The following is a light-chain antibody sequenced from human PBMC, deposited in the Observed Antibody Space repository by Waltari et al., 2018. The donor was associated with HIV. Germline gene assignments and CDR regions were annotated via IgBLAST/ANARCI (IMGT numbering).Light chain of an antibody. CDR2: DFS. CDR1: SSDVGGYNY. V-gene: IGLV2-11*01. CDR3: CSYAGSYTR. J-gene: IGLJ2*01. Sequence: QSALTQPRSVSGSPGQSVTFSCTGTSSDVGGYNYVSWYQQHPGKAPKLMIYDFSTRPSGVPDRFSGSKSGNTASLTISGLQAEDEADYYCCSYAGSYTRFGGGTKLTVL.